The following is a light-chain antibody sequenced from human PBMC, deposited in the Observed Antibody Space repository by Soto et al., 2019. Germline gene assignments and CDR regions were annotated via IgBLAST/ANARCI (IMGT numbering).Light chain of an antibody. V-gene: IGLV2-14*03. CDR3: SSYTTSNTRRIV. CDR1: SNDGGGYNY. Sequence: ALNHPAYGTGVPRHAIPIFPTGNSNDGGGYNYVSWYQHHPGKAPKLMIYDVSNRPSGISNRFSGSKSGNTASLTISGLQPEDEGDYYCSSYTTSNTRRIVFGTGTKVTVL. J-gene: IGLJ1*01. CDR2: DVS.